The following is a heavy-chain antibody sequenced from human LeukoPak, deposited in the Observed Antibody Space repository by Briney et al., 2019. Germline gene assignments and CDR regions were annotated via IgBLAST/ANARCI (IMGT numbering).Heavy chain of an antibody. D-gene: IGHD2-8*02. V-gene: IGHV3-48*02. CDR3: ARDLVGPPDYYYGMDV. Sequence: GGSLRLPCAASGFTFSSYSMNWVRQAPGKGLEWVSYISSSSSTIYYADSVKGRFTISRDNAKNSLYLQMNSLRDEDTAVYYCARDLVGPPDYYYGMDVWGQGTTVTVSS. CDR1: GFTFSSYS. J-gene: IGHJ6*02. CDR2: ISSSSSTI.